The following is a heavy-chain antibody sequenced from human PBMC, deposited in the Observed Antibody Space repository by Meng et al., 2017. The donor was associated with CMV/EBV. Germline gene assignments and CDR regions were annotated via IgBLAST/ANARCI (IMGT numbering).Heavy chain of an antibody. Sequence: GSLRLSCAVYGGSFSGYYWSGIRQPPGKGLEWIGEINHSGSTNYNPSLKSRVTISVDTSKNQCSLKLSSVTAADTAVYYCARGGPAARYYYYYYGMDVWGQGTTVTVSS. CDR3: ARGGPAARYYYYYYGMDV. D-gene: IGHD2-2*01. CDR2: INHSGST. J-gene: IGHJ6*02. V-gene: IGHV4-34*01. CDR1: GGSFSGYY.